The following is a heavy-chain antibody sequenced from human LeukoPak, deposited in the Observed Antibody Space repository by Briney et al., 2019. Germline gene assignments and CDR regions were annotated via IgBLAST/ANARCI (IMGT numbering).Heavy chain of an antibody. J-gene: IGHJ4*02. Sequence: GGSLRLSCAASGFTFRSYAMSWVRQAPGKGLEWGSGISGSGGSTYNADSVKGRFTISRDNSKNTLYLQMNSLRAEDTAVYYCAKESRQYYYGSGSGTNFDYWGQGTLVTVSS. CDR3: AKESRQYYYGSGSGTNFDY. CDR2: ISGSGGST. CDR1: GFTFRSYA. V-gene: IGHV3-23*01. D-gene: IGHD3-10*01.